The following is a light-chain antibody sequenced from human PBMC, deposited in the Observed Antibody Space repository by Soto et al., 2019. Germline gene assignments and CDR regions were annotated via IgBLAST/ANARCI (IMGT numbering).Light chain of an antibody. Sequence: TQMTQSPLSLSASVGEKIIITCRASRDVGSDVSWYQQKPGQAPKLVIYAASNLYAGVPSRFSGRRSGTEFTLTISSLQPEDFASYYCLQDYGDSWTFGQGTKVEIE. CDR1: RDVGSD. CDR3: LQDYGDSWT. J-gene: IGKJ1*01. CDR2: AAS. V-gene: IGKV1-6*01.